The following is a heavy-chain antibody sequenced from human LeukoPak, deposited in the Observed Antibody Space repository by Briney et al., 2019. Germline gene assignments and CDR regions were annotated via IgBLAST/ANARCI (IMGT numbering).Heavy chain of an antibody. Sequence: ASVKVSCKASGYTFTGYYMHWVRQAPGQGLEWMGWINPNSGGTNYAQKFQGRVTMTRDTSISTAYMELSRLRSDDTAVYYCARDIFSGYYYDSSGYYYGGIYWGQGTLVTVSS. D-gene: IGHD3-22*01. CDR3: ARDIFSGYYYDSSGYYYGGIY. V-gene: IGHV1-2*02. J-gene: IGHJ4*02. CDR2: INPNSGGT. CDR1: GYTFTGYY.